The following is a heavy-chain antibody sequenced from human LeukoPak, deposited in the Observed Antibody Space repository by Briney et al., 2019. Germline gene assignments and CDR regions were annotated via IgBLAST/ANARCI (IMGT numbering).Heavy chain of an antibody. CDR1: GGTFSSYA. Sequence: SVKVSCKASGGTFSSYAISWVRQAPGQGLEWMGGIIPIFGTANYAQKFQGRVTITTAESTSTAYMELSSLRSEDTAVYYCASAPYSYGYYYYYMDVWGKGTTVTVSS. CDR3: ASAPYSYGYYYYYMDV. CDR2: IIPIFGTA. D-gene: IGHD5-18*01. V-gene: IGHV1-69*05. J-gene: IGHJ6*03.